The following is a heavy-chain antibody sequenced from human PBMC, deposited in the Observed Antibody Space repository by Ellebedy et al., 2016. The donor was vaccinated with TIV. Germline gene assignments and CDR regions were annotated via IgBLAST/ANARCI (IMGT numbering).Heavy chain of an antibody. Sequence: GESLKISXAASGFTFSTHAMSWVRQAPGKGLEWVSTISGSGGGTYYTDSLKGRFTISRDNSKNTLYLQMNSLGAEDTAVYYCVTRQQTVTTNWGAFDIWGQGTIVTVSS. CDR1: GFTFSTHA. CDR2: ISGSGGGT. D-gene: IGHD4-17*01. V-gene: IGHV3-23*01. CDR3: VTRQQTVTTNWGAFDI. J-gene: IGHJ3*02.